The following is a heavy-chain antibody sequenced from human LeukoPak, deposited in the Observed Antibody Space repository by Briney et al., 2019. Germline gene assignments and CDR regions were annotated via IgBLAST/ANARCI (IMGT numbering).Heavy chain of an antibody. CDR3: AGVGVDYYGMDV. V-gene: IGHV1-69*13. CDR2: IIAIFGTA. J-gene: IGHJ6*02. Sequence: SVKVSCKASGSTFTTYGISWVRQAPGQGLERMGGIIAIFGTANYAQTFQGRVTITADESTSTAYMELSSLRSEDTAVYYCAGVGVDYYGMDVWGQGTTVTVSS. D-gene: IGHD3-16*01. CDR1: GSTFTTYG.